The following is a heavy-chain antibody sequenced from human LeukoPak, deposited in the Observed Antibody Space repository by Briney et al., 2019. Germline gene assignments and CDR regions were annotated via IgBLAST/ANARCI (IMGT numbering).Heavy chain of an antibody. CDR3: STDWYYYDSSGYYPIF. J-gene: IGHJ4*02. CDR2: IKSKADGGTA. CDR1: GFPFSDVW. D-gene: IGHD3-22*01. Sequence: GGSLRLSCTASGFPFSDVWMSWVRQAPGKGLEWVGRIKSKADGGTADYAAPLKGRFTFSRDDSKNTLFIQMNSLKTEDTAVYYCSTDWYYYDSSGYYPIFWGQGTLVTVSS. V-gene: IGHV3-15*01.